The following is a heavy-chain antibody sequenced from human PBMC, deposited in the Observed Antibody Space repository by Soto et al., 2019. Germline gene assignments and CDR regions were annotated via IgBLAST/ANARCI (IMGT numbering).Heavy chain of an antibody. Sequence: QVQLVQSGAEVKKPGSSVKVSCKASGGTFSSYTISWVRQAPGQGLEWMGRIIPILGIANYAQKFQGRVTITADKSTSTAYMELSRLRSEDTAVYYCASATVTDYYYYYMDVWGKGTTVTVSS. V-gene: IGHV1-69*02. CDR1: GGTFSSYT. CDR3: ASATVTDYYYYYMDV. J-gene: IGHJ6*03. D-gene: IGHD4-17*01. CDR2: IIPILGIA.